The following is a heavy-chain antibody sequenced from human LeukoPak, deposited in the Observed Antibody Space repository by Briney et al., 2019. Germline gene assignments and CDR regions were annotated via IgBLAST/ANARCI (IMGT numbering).Heavy chain of an antibody. V-gene: IGHV3-7*05. CDR1: GFTFSTYW. D-gene: IGHD6-13*01. CDR2: IKKDGTEK. J-gene: IGHJ4*02. CDR3: TRDVGAAGY. Sequence: QPGGSLRLSCAASGFTFSTYWMSWVRQAPGKGLEWVANIKKDGTEKYYVDSVKGRFTISRDNAKNSLYLQMNSPRAEDTAVYYCTRDVGAAGYWGQGTLVTVSS.